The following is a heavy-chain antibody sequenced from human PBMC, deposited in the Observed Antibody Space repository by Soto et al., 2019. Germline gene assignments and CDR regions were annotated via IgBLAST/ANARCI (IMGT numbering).Heavy chain of an antibody. D-gene: IGHD3-22*01. J-gene: IGHJ3*01. CDR2: IYANGDT. CDR1: GFSVSVRF. V-gene: IGHV3-66*01. Sequence: GGSLRLSCAASGFSVSVRFMGWVRQAPGKGLEWVSVIYANGDTYYADSVKGRFTISRDNFKNTLYLQMNSLRADDTAVYYCQYQLLTYYCARDQLYYNDISGRPLNAFDVWGQGTMVTVSS. CDR3: QYQLLTYYCARDQLYYNDISGRPLNAFDV.